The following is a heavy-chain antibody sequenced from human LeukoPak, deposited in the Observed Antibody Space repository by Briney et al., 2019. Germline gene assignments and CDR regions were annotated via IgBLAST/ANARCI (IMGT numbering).Heavy chain of an antibody. CDR1: GFTFSTYV. CDR3: ARDVGYRSSRGFDY. Sequence: PGRSLRLSCAASGFTFSTYVMHWVRQAPGKGLEWVAVIWYDGSNEYYADSVKGRFTISRDNSKNTLYVQMNNLRAEDTAVYYCARDVGYRSSRGFDYWGQGTLVTVSS. CDR2: IWYDGSNE. D-gene: IGHD6-13*01. J-gene: IGHJ4*02. V-gene: IGHV3-33*01.